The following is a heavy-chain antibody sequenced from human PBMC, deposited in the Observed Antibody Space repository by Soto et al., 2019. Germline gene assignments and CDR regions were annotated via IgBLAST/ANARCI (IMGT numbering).Heavy chain of an antibody. Sequence: GGSLRLSCAASGFTFSSYGMHWVRQAPGKGLEWVAVISYDGSNKYYADSVKGRFTISRDNSKNTLYLQMNSLRAEDTAVYYCAKGLYGDYGATEYPTDYWGQGTLDTVSS. CDR2: ISYDGSNK. CDR1: GFTFSSYG. V-gene: IGHV3-30*18. D-gene: IGHD4-17*01. J-gene: IGHJ4*02. CDR3: AKGLYGDYGATEYPTDY.